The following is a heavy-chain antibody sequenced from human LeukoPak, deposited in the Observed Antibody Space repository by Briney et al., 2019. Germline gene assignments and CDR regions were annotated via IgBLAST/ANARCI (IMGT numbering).Heavy chain of an antibody. CDR2: MRYGESDT. CDR1: GFTFNNYG. D-gene: IGHD2-2*01. Sequence: GGSLRLSCAASGFTFNNYGMHWVRQVPGKGLEWLAFMRYGESDTYYTDSVKGRFTISRDNSKNTLFLQMNSLRAEDTGIYYCAKVWSTNWSNWFDPWGLGTLVTVSS. CDR3: AKVWSTNWSNWFDP. J-gene: IGHJ5*02. V-gene: IGHV3-30*02.